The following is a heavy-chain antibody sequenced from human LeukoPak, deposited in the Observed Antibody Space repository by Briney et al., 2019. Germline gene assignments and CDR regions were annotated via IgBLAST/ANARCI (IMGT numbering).Heavy chain of an antibody. Sequence: PSETLSLTCTVSGGSISSSSYYWGWIRQPPGKGLEWIGSIYYSGSTYYNPSLKSRVTISVDTSKNQFSLKLSSVTAADTAVYFCARRWAYYFDYWGLGTLATVSS. J-gene: IGHJ4*02. CDR3: ARRWAYYFDY. CDR2: IYYSGST. D-gene: IGHD6-13*01. CDR1: GGSISSSSYY. V-gene: IGHV4-39*01.